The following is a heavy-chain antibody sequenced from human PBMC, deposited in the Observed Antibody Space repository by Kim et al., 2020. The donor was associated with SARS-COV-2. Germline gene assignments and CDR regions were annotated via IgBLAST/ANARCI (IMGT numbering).Heavy chain of an antibody. CDR2: ISYDGSNK. J-gene: IGHJ4*02. CDR1: GFTFSSYA. CDR3: ARDGVGTDQENFDY. Sequence: GGSLRLSCAASGFTFSSYAMHWVRQAPGKGLEWVAVISYDGSNKYYADSVKGRFTISRDNSKNTLYLQMNSLRAEDTAVYYCARDGVGTDQENFDYWGQGTLVTVSS. D-gene: IGHD3-3*01. V-gene: IGHV3-30-3*01.